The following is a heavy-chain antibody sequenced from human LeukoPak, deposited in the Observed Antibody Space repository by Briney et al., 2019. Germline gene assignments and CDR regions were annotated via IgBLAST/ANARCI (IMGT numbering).Heavy chain of an antibody. Sequence: GGSLRLSCAPSGFTFSTYAMNWVRQAPAKGLEWVSTIGGGGPTTDYADSAKDRFTISRDNSKNTLYPQMNSLRAEDTAVYFCARGFLGGTDQYFDSWGQGTLVTVSS. J-gene: IGHJ4*02. V-gene: IGHV3-23*01. CDR1: GFTFSTYA. D-gene: IGHD6-19*01. CDR3: ARGFLGGTDQYFDS. CDR2: IGGGGPTT.